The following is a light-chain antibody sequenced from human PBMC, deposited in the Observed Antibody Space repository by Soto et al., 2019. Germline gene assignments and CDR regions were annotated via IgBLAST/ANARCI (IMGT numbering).Light chain of an antibody. CDR3: QQSYSTPLT. CDR1: QSIGNY. CDR2: AAS. V-gene: IGKV1-39*01. J-gene: IGKJ4*01. Sequence: DIQMTQSPSSLSAAIGARVSISCRASQSIGNYLNWYQQKPGKAPKLLIYAASSLQSGVPSRFSGSGSGTDFTLTINSLQPEDFASYSCQQSYSTPLTFGGGTKVEI.